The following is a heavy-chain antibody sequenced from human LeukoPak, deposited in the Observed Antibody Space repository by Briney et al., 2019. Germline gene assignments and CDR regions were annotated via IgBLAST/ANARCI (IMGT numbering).Heavy chain of an antibody. CDR1: GFTFSDYY. J-gene: IGHJ4*02. CDR3: ARSTVTTLVDY. CDR2: ISSSGSTI. D-gene: IGHD4-17*01. V-gene: IGHV3-11*04. Sequence: GGSLRLSCAASGFTFSDYYMSWIRQAPGQGLEWVSYISSSGSTIYYADSVKGRFTISRDNAKNSLYLQMNSLRAEDTAVYYCARSTVTTLVDYWGQGTLVTVSS.